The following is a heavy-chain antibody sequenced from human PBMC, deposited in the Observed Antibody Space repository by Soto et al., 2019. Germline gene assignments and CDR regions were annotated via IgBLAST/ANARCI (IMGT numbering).Heavy chain of an antibody. Sequence: QVQLQESGPGLVKPSGTLSLTCAVSGGSISSSNWWSWVRQPPGKGLEWIGEIYHSGSTNYNPSLQNRVTRSRDKSKNQFSLKLSSVNAADPGVYYWARWAIVIVPAAPFNWFDPWGQGTLVTVSS. CDR2: IYHSGST. V-gene: IGHV4-4*02. J-gene: IGHJ5*02. D-gene: IGHD2-2*01. CDR3: ARWAIVIVPAAPFNWFDP. CDR1: GGSISSSNW.